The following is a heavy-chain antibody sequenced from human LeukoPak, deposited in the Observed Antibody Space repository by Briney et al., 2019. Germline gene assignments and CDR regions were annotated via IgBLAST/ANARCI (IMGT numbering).Heavy chain of an antibody. V-gene: IGHV3-48*03. J-gene: IGHJ4*02. CDR2: ISSSGSTI. Sequence: PGGPLRLSCAASGFTFSSYEMNWVRQAPGKGLEWVSYISSSGSTIYYADSVKGRFTISRDNAKNSLYLRMNSLRAEDTAVYYCARDQSSGWYIFDYWGQGTLVTVSS. CDR3: ARDQSSGWYIFDY. CDR1: GFTFSSYE. D-gene: IGHD6-19*01.